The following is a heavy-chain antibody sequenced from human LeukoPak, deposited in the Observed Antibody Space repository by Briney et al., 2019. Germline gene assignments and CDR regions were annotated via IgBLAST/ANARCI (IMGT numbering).Heavy chain of an antibody. CDR2: MYSYNT. J-gene: IGHJ4*02. D-gene: IGHD4/OR15-4a*01. V-gene: IGHV3-53*01. Sequence: PGGSLRLSCTVSGFTVSSNSMSGVRQAPGKGLEGVSFMYSYNTHYSDSVRGGFTISRDNSKNTLYLQMNSLRAEDTAVYYCARRAGAYSHPYDYWGQGTLVTVSS. CDR3: ARRAGAYSHPYDY. CDR1: GFTVSSNS.